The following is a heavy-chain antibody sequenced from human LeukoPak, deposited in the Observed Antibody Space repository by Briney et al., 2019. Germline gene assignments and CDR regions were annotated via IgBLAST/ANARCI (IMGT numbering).Heavy chain of an antibody. V-gene: IGHV3-30*03. D-gene: IGHD2/OR15-2a*01. Sequence: GGSLRLSCAASGFTFSSYGMHWVRQAPGKGLEWVAVISYDGSNKYYADSVKGRFTISRDRSQNTLYLQMNSLRAEDTAVYYCARGAMSTFARFDSWGQGTLVSVSS. CDR1: GFTFSSYG. CDR3: ARGAMSTFARFDS. J-gene: IGHJ4*02. CDR2: ISYDGSNK.